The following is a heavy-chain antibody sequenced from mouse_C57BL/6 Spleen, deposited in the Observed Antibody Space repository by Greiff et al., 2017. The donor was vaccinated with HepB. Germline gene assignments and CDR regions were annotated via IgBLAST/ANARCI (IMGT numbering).Heavy chain of an antibody. Sequence: QVQLKQSGAELVRPGTSVKVSCKASGYAFTNYLIEWVKQRPGQGLEWIGVINPGSGGTNYNEKFKGKATLTADKSSSTAYMQLSSLTSEDSAVYFCARGSDYAMDYWGQGTSVTVSS. CDR2: INPGSGGT. D-gene: IGHD6-1*01. V-gene: IGHV1-54*01. CDR3: ARGSDYAMDY. CDR1: GYAFTNYL. J-gene: IGHJ4*01.